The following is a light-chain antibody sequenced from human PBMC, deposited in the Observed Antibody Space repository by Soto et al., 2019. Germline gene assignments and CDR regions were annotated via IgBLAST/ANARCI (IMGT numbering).Light chain of an antibody. CDR1: SGNIASSF. CDR2: EDN. V-gene: IGLV6-57*01. Sequence: FMLTQPHSVSESPGKTVTISCTRSSGNIASSFVQWFQQRPGSSPTTVIYEDNQRPSGVPDRFSGSIDSSSNSASLTISGLKTEDEAEYICHSYDRTKQVFGEGTKLTVL. CDR3: HSYDRTKQV. J-gene: IGLJ2*01.